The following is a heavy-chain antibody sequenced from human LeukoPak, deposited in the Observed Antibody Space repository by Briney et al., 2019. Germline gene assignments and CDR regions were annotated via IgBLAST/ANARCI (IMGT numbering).Heavy chain of an antibody. CDR1: GGSFSGYY. CDR3: ARVRGSYSSSWYGVWRAFDI. CDR2: INHSGST. V-gene: IGHV4-34*01. Sequence: SETLSLTCAVYGGSFSGYYWSWIRHPPGKGLEWIGEINHSGSTNYNPSLKSRVTISVDTSKNQFSLKLSSVTAADTAVYYCARVRGSYSSSWYGVWRAFDIWGQGTMVTVSS. D-gene: IGHD6-13*01. J-gene: IGHJ3*02.